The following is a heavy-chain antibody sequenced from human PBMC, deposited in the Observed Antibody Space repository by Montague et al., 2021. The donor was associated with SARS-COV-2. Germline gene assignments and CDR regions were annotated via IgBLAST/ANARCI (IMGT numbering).Heavy chain of an antibody. CDR2: INTDGNSA. Sequence: SLRLSCSASGFTFTSQWMHWVRQAPGKGLVWISRINTDGNSATYADSVKGRITISRDNAKNTLYLQMNSLSAEDTAVYFCATGITVPLGLDVWGQGTTVIVSS. CDR1: GFTFTSQW. J-gene: IGHJ6*02. CDR3: ATGITVPLGLDV. V-gene: IGHV3-74*01. D-gene: IGHD3-10*01.